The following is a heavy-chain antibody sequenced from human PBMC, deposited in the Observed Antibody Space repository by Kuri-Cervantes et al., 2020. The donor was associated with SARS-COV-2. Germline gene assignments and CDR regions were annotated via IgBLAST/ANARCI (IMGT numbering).Heavy chain of an antibody. V-gene: IGHV1-2*02. J-gene: IGHJ6*02. D-gene: IGHD6-6*01. CDR1: GYTFTGYY. CDR3: ARDLAARLDYYYGMDV. Sequence: ASVKVSCKASGYTFTGYYMHWVRQAPGQGLEWMGWINPNSGGTNYAQKFQGRVTMTRDTSISTAYMELSSLRSEDTAVYYCARDLAARLDYYYGMDVWGQGTTVTVSS. CDR2: INPNSGGT.